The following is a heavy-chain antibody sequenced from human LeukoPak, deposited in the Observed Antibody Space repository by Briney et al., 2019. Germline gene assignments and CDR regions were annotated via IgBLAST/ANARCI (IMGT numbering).Heavy chain of an antibody. CDR1: GGSISSYY. Sequence: SETLSLTCTVSGGSISSYYWSWIRQPPGKGLEWIGYIYYSGSTNYNPSLKSRVTISVDTSKNRFSLKLSSVTAADTAVYYCARELGDCSGGSCYSTQFRYFDYWGQGTLVTVSS. V-gene: IGHV4-59*08. J-gene: IGHJ4*02. CDR3: ARELGDCSGGSCYSTQFRYFDY. D-gene: IGHD2-15*01. CDR2: IYYSGST.